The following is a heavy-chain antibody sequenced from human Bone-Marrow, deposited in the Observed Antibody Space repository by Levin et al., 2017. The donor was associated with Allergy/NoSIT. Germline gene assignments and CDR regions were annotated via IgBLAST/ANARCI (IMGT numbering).Heavy chain of an antibody. CDR2: FHPEDGET. CDR1: GYTFTELS. CDR3: AAGTVTTFLGGPPFDP. D-gene: IGHD4-17*01. V-gene: IGHV1-24*01. J-gene: IGHJ5*02. Sequence: GESLKISCKVSGYTFTELSIHWVRQAPGKGLEWMGDFHPEDGETIYAQKFQGRVTMTEGIFTDTAYMELSSLTSEDTAVYYCAAGTVTTFLGGPPFDPWGQGTLVTVSS.